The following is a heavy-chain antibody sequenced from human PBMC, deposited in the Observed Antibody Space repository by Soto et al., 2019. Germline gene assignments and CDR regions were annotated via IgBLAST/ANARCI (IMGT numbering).Heavy chain of an antibody. CDR1: GFTFSSYS. Sequence: GGSLRLSCAASGFTFSSYSMNWVRQAPGKGLEWVSSVSSSSSYIYYADSVKGRFTTSRDNAKNSLYLQMNSLRAEDTAVYYCARGRMVRGVIIAYYYYGMDVWGQGTTVTVSS. CDR2: VSSSSSYI. CDR3: ARGRMVRGVIIAYYYYGMDV. V-gene: IGHV3-21*01. J-gene: IGHJ6*02. D-gene: IGHD3-10*01.